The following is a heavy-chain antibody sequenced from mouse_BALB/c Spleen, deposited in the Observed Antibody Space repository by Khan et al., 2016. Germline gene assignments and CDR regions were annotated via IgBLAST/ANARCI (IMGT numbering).Heavy chain of an antibody. CDR1: GYSITSDYA. V-gene: IGHV3-2*02. CDR2: ISYSGST. Sequence: EVQLQESGPGLVKPSQSLSLTCTVTGYSITSDYAWNWIRQFPGNKLEWMGYISYSGSTSYNQSLKSRISITRDTSNNQFFLQLNSVTSEDTATCYCASSDNGSKDAMYYWSQGTSFTVSS. J-gene: IGHJ4*01. D-gene: IGHD1-1*01. CDR3: ASSDNGSKDAMYY.